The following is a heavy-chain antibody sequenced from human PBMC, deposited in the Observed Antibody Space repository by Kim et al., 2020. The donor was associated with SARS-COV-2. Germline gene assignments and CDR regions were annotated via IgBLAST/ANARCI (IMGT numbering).Heavy chain of an antibody. CDR3: ARDRYCSGGSCSIWFDP. D-gene: IGHD2-15*01. J-gene: IGHJ5*02. Sequence: GGSLRLSCAASGFTFSSYSMNWVRKAPGKGLEWVSSISSSSSYLYYADSVKGRFTISRDNAKNSLYLQMNSLRAEDTAVYYCARDRYCSGGSCSIWFDPWGQGTLVTVSS. CDR1: GFTFSSYS. V-gene: IGHV3-21*01. CDR2: ISSSSSYL.